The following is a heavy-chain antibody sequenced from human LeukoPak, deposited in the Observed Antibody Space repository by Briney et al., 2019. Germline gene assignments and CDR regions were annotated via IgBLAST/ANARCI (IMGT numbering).Heavy chain of an antibody. CDR1: GYTFTGYY. Sequence: ASVKVSCKASGYTFTGYYMHWVRQAPGQGLEWMGWINPNSGGTNYAQKLQGRVTMTTDTSTSTAYMELRSLRSDDTAVYYCARVSPGYSYALDYWGQGTLVTVSS. D-gene: IGHD5-18*01. CDR2: INPNSGGT. CDR3: ARVSPGYSYALDY. V-gene: IGHV1-2*02. J-gene: IGHJ4*02.